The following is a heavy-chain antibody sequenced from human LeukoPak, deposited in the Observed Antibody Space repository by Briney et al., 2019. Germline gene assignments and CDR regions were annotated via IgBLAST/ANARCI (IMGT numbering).Heavy chain of an antibody. CDR2: ISAYNGNT. CDR1: GYTFTSYG. V-gene: IGHV1-18*01. J-gene: IGHJ5*02. D-gene: IGHD6-19*01. Sequence: GASVKVSCKASGYTFTSYGISWVRQAPGQGLEWMGWISAYNGNTNYAQKLQGRVTMTTDTSTSTAYMELRSLRSDDTAVYYCARAMGQPQYSSGWPPDPWFDPWGQGTLVTVSS. CDR3: ARAMGQPQYSSGWPPDPWFDP.